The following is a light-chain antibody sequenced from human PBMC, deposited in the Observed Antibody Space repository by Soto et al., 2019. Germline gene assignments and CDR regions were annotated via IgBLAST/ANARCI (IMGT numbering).Light chain of an antibody. Sequence: EIVVTQSPATLSVSPGERATLSCRASQSVNTNFAWYQQKPGQAPRLLIYGASTRATGIRARFSGSGSGTEFTLTISSLQSEDFAVYYCQQYNNWPSWTFGQGTKVDIK. CDR2: GAS. CDR1: QSVNTN. CDR3: QQYNNWPSWT. J-gene: IGKJ1*01. V-gene: IGKV3-15*01.